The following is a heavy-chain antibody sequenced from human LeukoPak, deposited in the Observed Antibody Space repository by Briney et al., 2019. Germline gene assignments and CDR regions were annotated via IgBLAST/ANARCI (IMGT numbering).Heavy chain of an antibody. CDR1: EFTFSSYA. CDR2: IRGGGEK. Sequence: PGRSLRLSCAASEFTFSSYAMHWVRQAPGKGLEWVSSIRGGGEKFYADSVKGRFTLSRDDSRNTVYLQMNDLRVEDSAIYYCAKANWVSNADAVWWGQGTQVTVSS. J-gene: IGHJ4*02. V-gene: IGHV3-30*14. CDR3: AKANWVSNADAVW. D-gene: IGHD1-1*01.